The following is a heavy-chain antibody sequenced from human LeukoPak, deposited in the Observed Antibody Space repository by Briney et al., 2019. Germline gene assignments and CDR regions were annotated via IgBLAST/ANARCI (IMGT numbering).Heavy chain of an antibody. CDR1: GFTFSSSA. D-gene: IGHD6-13*01. CDR2: INGGGGST. V-gene: IGHV3-23*01. Sequence: GGSLRLSCAASGFTFSSSAMNWVRQAPGKGLEWVSAINGGGGSTYYADSVKGRFTVSRDNTKNTLYLQMNSLRAEDTAVYYCARSGSSSSSVYAFDIWGQGTMVTVSS. J-gene: IGHJ3*02. CDR3: ARSGSSSSSVYAFDI.